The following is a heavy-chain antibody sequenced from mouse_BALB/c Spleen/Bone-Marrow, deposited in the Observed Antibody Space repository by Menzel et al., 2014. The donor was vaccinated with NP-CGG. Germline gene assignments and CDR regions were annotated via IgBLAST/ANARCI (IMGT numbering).Heavy chain of an antibody. CDR1: RLTSSSYT. J-gene: IGHJ3*01. Sequence: EVKLQESVRCLVQPGGSLTLSWAASRLTSSSYTMSCVRQSPEKRLEWVATISSGGGNTYYPDSVKGRFTISRDNAKNNLYLQMSSLRSENAALYSCARYGSGHVAYRGQGSPV. D-gene: IGHD3-1*01. CDR2: ISSGGGNT. V-gene: IGHV5-9*03. CDR3: ARYGSGHVAY.